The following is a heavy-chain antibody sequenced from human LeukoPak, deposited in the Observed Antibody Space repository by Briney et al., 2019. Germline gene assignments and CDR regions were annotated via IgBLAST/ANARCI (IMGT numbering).Heavy chain of an antibody. V-gene: IGHV3-30*04. J-gene: IGHJ5*01. CDR1: GFTFKSFA. D-gene: IGHD3-16*01. Sequence: PGRSLNLSCTTSGFTFKSFAMHWVRQAPGKGLEWVAFISYDGSNKYYADSVRGRFTISRDNYKNTLSLQMNSLRAEDTAIYYCARDARGAFAFISGWYVSWGQGTLVTVSS. CDR2: ISYDGSNK. CDR3: ARDARGAFAFISGWYVS.